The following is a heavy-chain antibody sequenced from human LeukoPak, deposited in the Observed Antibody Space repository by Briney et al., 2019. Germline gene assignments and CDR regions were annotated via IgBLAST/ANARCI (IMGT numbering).Heavy chain of an antibody. Sequence: SETLSLTCTVSGGSISSGDYYWSWVRQPPGKGLEWIGYIYYSGSTYYNPSLKSRVTISVDTSKNQFSLKLSSVTAADTAVYYCASSRVAAAGTPGFSNWFDPWGQGTLVTVSS. D-gene: IGHD6-13*01. CDR2: IYYSGST. CDR3: ASSRVAAAGTPGFSNWFDP. J-gene: IGHJ5*02. CDR1: GGSISSGDYY. V-gene: IGHV4-30-4*01.